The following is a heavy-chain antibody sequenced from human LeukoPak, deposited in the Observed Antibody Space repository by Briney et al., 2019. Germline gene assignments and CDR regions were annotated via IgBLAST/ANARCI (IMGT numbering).Heavy chain of an antibody. CDR2: ISWNSGSI. CDR3: AKASGTTSPFYY. CDR1: GFTFDDYA. V-gene: IGHV3-9*01. Sequence: GGSLRLSCAASGFTFDDYAIHWVRQAPGKGLEWVSGISWNSGSIGYADSVKGRFTISRDNAKNSLYLQMNSLRAEDTALYYCAKASGTTSPFYYWGQGTLVTVSS. D-gene: IGHD1-7*01. J-gene: IGHJ4*02.